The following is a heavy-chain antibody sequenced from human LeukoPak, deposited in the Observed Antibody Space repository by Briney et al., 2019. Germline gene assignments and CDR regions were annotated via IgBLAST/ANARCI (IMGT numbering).Heavy chain of an antibody. Sequence: SETLSLTCTVSGGSISSYYWSWIRQPAGKGLEWIGRIYTSGSTNYNPSLKSRVTMSVDTSKSQFSLKLSSVTAADTAVYYCARDHFERITIFGVVQNWFDPWGQGTLVTVSS. V-gene: IGHV4-4*07. D-gene: IGHD3-3*01. CDR3: ARDHFERITIFGVVQNWFDP. CDR2: IYTSGST. J-gene: IGHJ5*02. CDR1: GGSISSYY.